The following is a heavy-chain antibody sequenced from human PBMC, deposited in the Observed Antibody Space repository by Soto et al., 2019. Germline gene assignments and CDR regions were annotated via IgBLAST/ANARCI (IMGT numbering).Heavy chain of an antibody. Sequence: EVQLVESGGGLVQPGGSLRLSCAASGFTLSDHYMDWVRQAPGKGLEWVGRTKNKANRYITEYAASVNGRFTISRDDSKNSVYLHMNSLKSEDTAVYYCGRWVSGSPDSWGQGTVVTVSS. V-gene: IGHV3-72*01. D-gene: IGHD1-26*01. CDR3: GRWVSGSPDS. J-gene: IGHJ4*02. CDR2: TKNKANRYIT. CDR1: GFTLSDHY.